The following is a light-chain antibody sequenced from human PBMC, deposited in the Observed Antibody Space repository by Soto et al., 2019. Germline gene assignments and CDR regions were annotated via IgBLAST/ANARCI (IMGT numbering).Light chain of an antibody. Sequence: EILLTQSPGSLSLSPGERATLSCGASRSVSARYLGWYQQKPGQAPRLLIYVASSRATGIPDRFSGSGSGTDFTLTISRLQTEDFAVYYCQQYGISPTWTFGQGTKVDIK. CDR3: QQYGISPTWT. CDR2: VAS. J-gene: IGKJ1*01. V-gene: IGKV3-20*01. CDR1: RSVSARY.